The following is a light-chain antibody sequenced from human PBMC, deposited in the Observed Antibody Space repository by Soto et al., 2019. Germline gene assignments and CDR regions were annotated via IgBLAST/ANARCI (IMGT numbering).Light chain of an antibody. J-gene: IGKJ1*01. CDR3: QQYDTSQWT. Sequence: ETVLTQSPGTLSLSPGERATLSCRASQSVSSGHLAWYQQNPGQAPRLLIYDAYTRATGVQDRFSGSGSGTDCTLTISRLEPEDFAVYYCQQYDTSQWTFGQGTKVEVK. CDR2: DAY. V-gene: IGKV3-20*01. CDR1: QSVSSGH.